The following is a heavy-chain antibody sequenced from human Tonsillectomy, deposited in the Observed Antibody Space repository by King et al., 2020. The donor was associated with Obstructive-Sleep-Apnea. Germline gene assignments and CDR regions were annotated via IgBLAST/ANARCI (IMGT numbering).Heavy chain of an antibody. J-gene: IGHJ2*01. V-gene: IGHV4-30-4*07. CDR1: GGSISSGGYS. CDR2: IYYSGST. D-gene: IGHD2-15*01. Sequence: QLQESGPGLVKPSQTLSLTCAVSGGSISSGGYSWSWIRQPPGKGLEWIGYIYYSGSTYYNPSLKSRVTISVDTSKNQFSLKLSSVTAADTAVYYCARISLGRVGYFDLWGRGTLVTVSS. CDR3: ARISLGRVGYFDL.